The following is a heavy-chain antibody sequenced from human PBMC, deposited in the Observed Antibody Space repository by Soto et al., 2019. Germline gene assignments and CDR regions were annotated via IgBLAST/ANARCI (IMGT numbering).Heavy chain of an antibody. Sequence: EVQLVESGGGLVKPGGSLRLSCAASGFTFTRYSMNWVRQAPGKGLEWVSSISSTTNYIYYADSMKGRFTVSRDNANKSVYLEMNSLSAEDTAVYYCARESEDLTSNFDYWVQGTLVTVSS. J-gene: IGHJ4*02. V-gene: IGHV3-21*01. CDR2: ISSTTNYI. CDR1: GFTFTRYS. CDR3: ARESEDLTSNFDY.